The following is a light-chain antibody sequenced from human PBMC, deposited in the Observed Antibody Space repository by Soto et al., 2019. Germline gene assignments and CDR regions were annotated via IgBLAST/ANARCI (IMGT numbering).Light chain of an antibody. CDR2: EDN. CDR3: QSYDATNQV. V-gene: IGLV6-57*01. J-gene: IGLJ3*02. CDR1: SGSIASNY. Sequence: NFMLTQPHSVSESPGKTVTISCTRSSGSIASNYVQWYQQRPGSSPTTVIYEDNQRPSGVPDRLSGSIDSSSNSASLTISGLETEDEADYYCQSYDATNQVFGGGTKLTFL.